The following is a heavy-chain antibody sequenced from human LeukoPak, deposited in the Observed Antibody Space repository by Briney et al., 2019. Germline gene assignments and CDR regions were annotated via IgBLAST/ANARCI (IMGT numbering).Heavy chain of an antibody. CDR2: TYYRSKWYN. V-gene: IGHV6-1*01. Sequence: SQTLALTCAISGDSVSSNSAAWSWIRLSPSRGLEWLGRTYYRSKWYNDYAVSVRSRITIDPDTSKNLFSLQLNSVTPEDTAEYYCATTVETGDAFDIWGPGTRVTVSS. CDR1: GDSVSSNSAA. D-gene: IGHD1-1*01. J-gene: IGHJ3*02. CDR3: ATTVETGDAFDI.